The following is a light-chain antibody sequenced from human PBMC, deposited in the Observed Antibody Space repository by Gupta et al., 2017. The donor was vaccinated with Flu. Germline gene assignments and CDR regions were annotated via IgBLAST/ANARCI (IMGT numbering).Light chain of an antibody. Sequence: VTTTSTAAISDIGGDNSFSWYHQPPGTAPNLLIYEVSNRRSGVPDRFSGSKSGTTATLTIPGLQAEEEADYYCHSETSSSNPVVFGGGTKLTVL. CDR3: HSETSSSNPVV. CDR2: EVS. CDR1: ISDIGGDNS. V-gene: IGLV2-18*02. J-gene: IGLJ3*02.